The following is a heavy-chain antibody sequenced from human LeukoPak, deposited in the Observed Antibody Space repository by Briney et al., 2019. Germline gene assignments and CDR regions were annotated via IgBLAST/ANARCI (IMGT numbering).Heavy chain of an antibody. J-gene: IGHJ4*02. D-gene: IGHD2-2*01. CDR1: GFTVSSNY. Sequence: GGSLRLSCAASGFTVSSNYMSWVRQAPGKGLEWVSVIYSGGSTYYADSVKGRFTISRDNSKNTLYLQMNSLRAEDTAVYYCAKIFGGIVVVPAAILDYWGQGTLVTVSS. CDR2: IYSGGST. CDR3: AKIFGGIVVVPAAILDY. V-gene: IGHV3-53*01.